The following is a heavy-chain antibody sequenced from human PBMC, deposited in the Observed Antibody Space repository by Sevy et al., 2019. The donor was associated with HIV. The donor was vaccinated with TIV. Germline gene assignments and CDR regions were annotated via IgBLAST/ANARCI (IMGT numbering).Heavy chain of an antibody. CDR2: NYTSGST. V-gene: IGHV4-61*02. J-gene: IGHJ5*02. Sequence: SETLSLTCTASGGSISSGSYYWSWIRQPAGKGLEWIGRNYTSGSTNYNPSLKSRVTMSVDTSKNQFSLKLTSVTAADTAVYYCAREIPGVVVSLFDPWGQGTLVTVSS. D-gene: IGHD2-15*01. CDR1: GGSISSGSYY. CDR3: AREIPGVVVSLFDP.